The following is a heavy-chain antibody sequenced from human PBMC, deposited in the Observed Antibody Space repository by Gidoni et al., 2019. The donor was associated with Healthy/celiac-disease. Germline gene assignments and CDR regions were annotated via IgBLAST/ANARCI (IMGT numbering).Heavy chain of an antibody. CDR3: ARDSRITIFGVVTTWYYFDY. Sequence: QVQLVQSGAEVKKPGASVKVSCKASGYTFTGYSMPWVRQAPGQGLEWMGWINPNSGGTNYAQKFQGRVTMTRDTSISTAYMELSRLRSDDTAVYYCARDSRITIFGVVTTWYYFDYWGQGTLVTVSS. CDR1: GYTFTGYS. D-gene: IGHD3-3*01. J-gene: IGHJ4*02. CDR2: INPNSGGT. V-gene: IGHV1-2*02.